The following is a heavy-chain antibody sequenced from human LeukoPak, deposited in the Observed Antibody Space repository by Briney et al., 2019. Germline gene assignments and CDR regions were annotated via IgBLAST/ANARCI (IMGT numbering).Heavy chain of an antibody. V-gene: IGHV3-30-3*01. CDR1: GFTFSSYA. Sequence: GGSLRLSCAASGFTFSSYAMHWVRQAPGKGLEWVAVISYDGSNKYCADSVKGRFTISRDNSKNTLYLQMNSLRAEDTAVYYCARGLSSSGYYFALDYFDYWGQGTLVTVPS. J-gene: IGHJ4*02. CDR2: ISYDGSNK. CDR3: ARGLSSSGYYFALDYFDY. D-gene: IGHD3-22*01.